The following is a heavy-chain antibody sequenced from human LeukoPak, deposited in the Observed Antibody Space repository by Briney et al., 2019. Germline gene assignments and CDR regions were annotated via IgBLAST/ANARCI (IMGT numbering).Heavy chain of an antibody. Sequence: PETLSLTCTVSDGSMSSYYWSWIRQPPGKGLEWIGYIFYSGSTNYNPSLWSRVTISVDTSKNQFSLRLTSVTAADTAVYYCARHSRAHSSASGTYDYWGQGTLVTVSS. V-gene: IGHV4-59*08. J-gene: IGHJ4*02. D-gene: IGHD6-6*01. CDR2: IFYSGST. CDR3: ARHSRAHSSASGTYDY. CDR1: DGSMSSYY.